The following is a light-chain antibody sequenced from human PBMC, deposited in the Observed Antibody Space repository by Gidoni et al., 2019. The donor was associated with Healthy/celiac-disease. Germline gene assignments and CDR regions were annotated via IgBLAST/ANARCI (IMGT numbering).Light chain of an antibody. CDR3: QQLNSYPRT. CDR1: QGISSY. J-gene: IGKJ4*01. CDR2: AAS. Sequence: IQLTPSPSSLSASVGDRVTITCRASQGISSYLAWYQQKPGKAPKLLIYAASTLQSGVPSRFSGSGSGTDFTLTISSLQPEDFATYYCQQLNSYPRTFGGGTKVEIK. V-gene: IGKV1-9*01.